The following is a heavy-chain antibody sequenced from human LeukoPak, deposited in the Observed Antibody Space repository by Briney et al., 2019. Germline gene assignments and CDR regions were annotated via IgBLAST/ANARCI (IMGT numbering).Heavy chain of an antibody. CDR2: IYYSGST. CDR1: GGSISSFY. D-gene: IGHD6-13*01. CDR3: ARGGSSWDVDY. Sequence: SETLSLTCTVSGGSISSFYWSWIRQPPGKGLEWIGYIYYSGSTNYNPSLKSRITISVDTSKNQFSLKLSSVTAADTALYYCARGGSSWDVDYWGQGTLVTVSS. J-gene: IGHJ4*02. V-gene: IGHV4-59*08.